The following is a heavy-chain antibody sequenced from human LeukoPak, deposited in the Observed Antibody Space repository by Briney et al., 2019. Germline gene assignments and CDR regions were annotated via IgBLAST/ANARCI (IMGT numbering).Heavy chain of an antibody. CDR3: ARDDHSSSGYYFDY. Sequence: SETLSLTCTVSGGSISSGGYYWSWIRQPAGKGLEWIGRIYTSGSTNYNPSLKSRVTMSVDTSKNQFSLKLSSVTAADTAVYYCARDDHSSSGYYFDYWGQGTLVTVSS. V-gene: IGHV4-61*02. D-gene: IGHD6-6*01. CDR1: GGSISSGGYY. J-gene: IGHJ4*02. CDR2: IYTSGST.